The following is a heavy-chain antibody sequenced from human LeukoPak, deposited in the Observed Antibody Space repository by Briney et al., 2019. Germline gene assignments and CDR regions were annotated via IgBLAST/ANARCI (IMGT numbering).Heavy chain of an antibody. V-gene: IGHV3-23*01. J-gene: IGHJ6*03. CDR3: AKRGGTESFYYYYYMDV. Sequence: GGSLSLSCAASGFPFSSYDMTWVCQPPGKGLEWVALISRSGGTTYYADSVKGRFTISRDNSKNTLYLQMNSLRAEDTAEYYCAKRGGTESFYYYYYMDVWGKGTTVTVSS. D-gene: IGHD2-15*01. CDR1: GFPFSSYD. CDR2: ISRSGGTT.